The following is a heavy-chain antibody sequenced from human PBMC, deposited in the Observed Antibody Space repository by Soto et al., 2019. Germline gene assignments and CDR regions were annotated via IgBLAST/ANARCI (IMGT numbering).Heavy chain of an antibody. Sequence: GASVKVSCKASGDTFGRFTINWVRQAPGQGLEWMGGIKPISDITNYAQRFQGRVTFTADASTSIVYLELSSLRSEDTAMYYCARDPSTINKLIGVWFDPWGQGTLVTVSS. J-gene: IGHJ5*02. D-gene: IGHD4-4*01. CDR3: ARDPSTINKLIGVWFDP. CDR2: IKPISDIT. V-gene: IGHV1-69*13. CDR1: GDTFGRFT.